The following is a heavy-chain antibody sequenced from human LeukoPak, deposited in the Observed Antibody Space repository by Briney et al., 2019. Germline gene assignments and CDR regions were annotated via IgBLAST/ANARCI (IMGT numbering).Heavy chain of an antibody. Sequence: PGGSLRLSCAASGFTFSSYTMSWVSQAPGKGLEWVSGVSGSGGSTHYADSVKGRFTISRDNSKNTLYLQMNSLRAEDTAVYYCAASLPNIVVVPATKGPFGYWGQGTLVTVSS. D-gene: IGHD2-2*01. CDR2: VSGSGGST. J-gene: IGHJ4*02. V-gene: IGHV3-23*01. CDR3: AASLPNIVVVPATKGPFGY. CDR1: GFTFSSYT.